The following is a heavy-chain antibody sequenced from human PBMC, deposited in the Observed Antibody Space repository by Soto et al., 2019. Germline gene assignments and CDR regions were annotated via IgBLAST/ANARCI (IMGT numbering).Heavy chain of an antibody. CDR3: VRFGGAAAGPGDY. Sequence: GGSLRLCWEAAGGTWGSYGRSWIRQAPGKGLEWVANTRQDGGQSYLVDSVQGRFTISRDNAKKSLYLQMNSLRAEDTAVYYCVRFGGAAAGPGDYWGQGTLVTVSS. CDR1: GGTWGSYG. CDR2: TRQDGGQS. V-gene: IGHV3-7*01. D-gene: IGHD6-13*01. J-gene: IGHJ4*02.